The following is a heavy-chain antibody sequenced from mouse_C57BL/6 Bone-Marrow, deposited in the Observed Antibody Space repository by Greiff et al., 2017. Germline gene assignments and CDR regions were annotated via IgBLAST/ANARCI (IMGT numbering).Heavy chain of an antibody. CDR2: ISSGGSYT. CDR3: ARFYYDYSLFAY. J-gene: IGHJ3*01. CDR1: GFTFSSYG. D-gene: IGHD2-4*01. V-gene: IGHV5-6*01. Sequence: DVQLQESGGDLVKPGGSLKLSCAASGFTFSSYGMSWVRQTPDKRLEWVATISSGGSYTYYPDSVKGRFTISRDNAKNTLYLQMSSLKSEDTAMYYCARFYYDYSLFAYWGQGTLVTVSA.